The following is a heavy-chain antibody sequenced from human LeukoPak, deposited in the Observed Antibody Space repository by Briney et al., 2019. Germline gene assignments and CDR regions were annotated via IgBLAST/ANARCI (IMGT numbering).Heavy chain of an antibody. D-gene: IGHD6-13*01. Sequence: ASVKVSCKASGYTFTGYYMHWVRQAPGQGLEWRGWIKSNSGSKNYAQKFQGRVIMTRDTYISTAYMELSRLRSDDTAVYYCARDICSTDTCFDYWGQGTLVTVSS. CDR2: IKSNSGSK. CDR1: GYTFTGYY. J-gene: IGHJ4*02. CDR3: ARDICSTDTCFDY. V-gene: IGHV1-2*02.